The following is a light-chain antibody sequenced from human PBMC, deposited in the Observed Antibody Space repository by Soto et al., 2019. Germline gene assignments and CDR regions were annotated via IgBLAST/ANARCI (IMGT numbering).Light chain of an antibody. CDR1: QSVSSSY. Sequence: EIVVTQSPGTLSLSPGERATLSCRAGQSVSSSYLAWYHQKPGQTPRLLIYDASNSATGIPARFSGSGSGTDFTLTISSLEPEDFAVYYCQQRSNWPPITFGQGTRLEIK. V-gene: IGKV3-11*01. CDR3: QQRSNWPPIT. J-gene: IGKJ5*01. CDR2: DAS.